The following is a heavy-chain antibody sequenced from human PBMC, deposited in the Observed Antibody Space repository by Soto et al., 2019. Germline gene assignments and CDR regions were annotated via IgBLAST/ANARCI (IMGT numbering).Heavy chain of an antibody. CDR1: GFTFMNYG. J-gene: IGHJ4*02. D-gene: IGHD6-6*01. CDR2: ISYDGRNE. Sequence: QVQLVESGGGVVQPGRSLRLSCAASGFTFMNYGMHWVRQAPGKGLEWVAIISYDGRNEYYADSVKGRFTISRDNSENTRFLHMNRLSPEDTAVYQCAKDRSGYSSSSRYVDYWGQGTLGTFSA. V-gene: IGHV3-30*18. CDR3: AKDRSGYSSSSRYVDY.